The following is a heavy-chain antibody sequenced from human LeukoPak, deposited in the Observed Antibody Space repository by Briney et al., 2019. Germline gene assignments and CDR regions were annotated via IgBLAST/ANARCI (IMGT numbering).Heavy chain of an antibody. CDR3: AKGSYYYESSGYIY. V-gene: IGHV3-23*01. J-gene: IGHJ4*02. CDR2: ISGSGGST. CDR1: GFTFSSYA. D-gene: IGHD3-22*01. Sequence: GGSLRLSCAASGFTFSSYAMSWVRQAPGKGLEWVSVISGSGGSTYYADSVKGRFTISRDNSKNTLYLQMNSLRAEDTAVYYCAKGSYYYESSGYIYWGQGTLVTVSS.